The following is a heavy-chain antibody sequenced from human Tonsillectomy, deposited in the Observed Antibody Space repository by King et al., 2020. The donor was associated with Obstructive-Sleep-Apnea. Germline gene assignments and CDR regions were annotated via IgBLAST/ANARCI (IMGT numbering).Heavy chain of an antibody. D-gene: IGHD3-10*01. CDR1: GFTFSTYS. Sequence: VQLVESGGGLVQPGGSLRLSCAASGFTFSTYSMNWVRQAPGKGLEWVSYISSSSRTIYYADSVKGRFTISRDNAKNSLYLQMNSLRAEDTAVYNCARDRLVGDSYDAFDIWGQGTMVTVSS. V-gene: IGHV3-48*04. J-gene: IGHJ3*02. CDR3: ARDRLVGDSYDAFDI. CDR2: ISSSSRTI.